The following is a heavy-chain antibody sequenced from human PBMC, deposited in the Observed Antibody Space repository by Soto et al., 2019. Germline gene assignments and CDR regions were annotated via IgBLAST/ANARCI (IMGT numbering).Heavy chain of an antibody. V-gene: IGHV4-34*01. J-gene: IGHJ4*02. CDR1: GESFSGYY. CDR3: ARLVVVAPVANV. CDR2: IHDSGST. D-gene: IGHD2-2*01. Sequence: SETLSLTCAVYGESFSGYYWSWIRQPPGKGLEWIGEIHDSGSTNYNPSLKSRLIISVDTSRNQFSLKLSSVTAADTAVYYCARLVVVAPVANVWGQGALVTVSS.